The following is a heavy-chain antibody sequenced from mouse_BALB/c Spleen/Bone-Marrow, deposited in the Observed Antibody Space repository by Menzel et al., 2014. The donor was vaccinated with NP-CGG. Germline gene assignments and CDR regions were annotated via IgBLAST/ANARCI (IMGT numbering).Heavy chain of an antibody. CDR3: ARDGNYAY. J-gene: IGHJ3*01. CDR1: GFTFSDYY. CDR2: ISDGGSYT. Sequence: EVQVVESGGGLVKPGGSLKLSCAASGFTFSDYYMYWVRQTPEKRLEWVATISDGGSYTYYPDSVKGRFTISRDNAKNNPYLQMSSLKSEDTAMYYCARDGNYAYWGQGTLVTVSA. D-gene: IGHD2-1*01. V-gene: IGHV5-4*02.